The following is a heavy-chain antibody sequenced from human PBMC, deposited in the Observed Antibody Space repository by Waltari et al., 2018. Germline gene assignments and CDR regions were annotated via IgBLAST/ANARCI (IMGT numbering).Heavy chain of an antibody. J-gene: IGHJ4*02. D-gene: IGHD2-21*02. V-gene: IGHV3-30*01. CDR1: GFTLDTYS. CDR3: TRGLMTDYFDY. Sequence: QVQLVESGGGVVQPGRSLRLSCAVSGFTLDTYSLHWVRQAPGEGPEWVAVTSSDGSSNFYSDSVKGRFTISRDNSRNTVYLQMNSLRPEDTAVYYCTRGLMTDYFDYWGQGTLVTVSS. CDR2: TSSDGSSN.